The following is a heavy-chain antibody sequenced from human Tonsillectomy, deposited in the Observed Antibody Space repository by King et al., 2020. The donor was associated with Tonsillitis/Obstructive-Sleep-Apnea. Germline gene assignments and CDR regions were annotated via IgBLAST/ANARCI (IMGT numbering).Heavy chain of an antibody. CDR3: TRSSYYGDYEDLDD. J-gene: IGHJ4*02. CDR2: IRSKAYGGTT. Sequence: QLVQSGGGLVQPGRSLRLSCTTSGFTFGDYTMTWVRQAPGKGLEWVGFIRSKAYGGTTEYAASVEGRFTISRDDSKSIAYLQMYSLKTEDTAVYYWTRSSYYGDYEDLDDWGQGTLVTVSS. CDR1: GFTFGDYT. V-gene: IGHV3-49*04. D-gene: IGHD4-17*01.